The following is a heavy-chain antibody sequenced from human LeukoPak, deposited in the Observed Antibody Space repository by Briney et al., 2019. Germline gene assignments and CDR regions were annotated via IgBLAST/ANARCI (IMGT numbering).Heavy chain of an antibody. V-gene: IGHV1-69*04. Sequence: ASVKVSCKASGGTFSSYAISWVRQAPGQGLEWMGRIIPIFGIANYAQKFQGRVTITADKSTSTAYMELSSLRSEDTAVYYCARRELADLNWFDPWGQGTLVTVSS. CDR2: IIPIFGIA. D-gene: IGHD1-1*01. CDR1: GGTFSSYA. J-gene: IGHJ5*02. CDR3: ARRELADLNWFDP.